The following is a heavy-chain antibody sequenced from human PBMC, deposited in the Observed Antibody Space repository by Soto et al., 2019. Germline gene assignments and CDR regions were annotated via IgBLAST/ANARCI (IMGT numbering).Heavy chain of an antibody. CDR1: GYSFTSYW. CDR3: ARLGGDYGVGNNWFDP. CDR2: IDPSDSYT. V-gene: IGHV5-10-1*01. D-gene: IGHD2-21*02. J-gene: IGHJ5*02. Sequence: PGESLKISCKGSGYSFTSYWITWVRQMPGKGLEWMGRIDPSDSYTNYSPSFQGHVTISADKSISTAYLQWSSLKASDTAMYYCARLGGDYGVGNNWFDPWGQGTLVTVSS.